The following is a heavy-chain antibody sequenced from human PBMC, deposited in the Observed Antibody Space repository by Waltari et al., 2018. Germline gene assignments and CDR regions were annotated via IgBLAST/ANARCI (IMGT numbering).Heavy chain of an antibody. CDR2: MNPNSGNT. J-gene: IGHJ4*02. Sequence: QVQLVQSGSEVKKPGASVKVYCEAYGYTFTSYEINCVRPATGQGLEWMGWMNPNSGNTGYAQKFQGRVTMTRNTSISTAYMELSSLRSEDTAVYYCARGSPLHSSSPNGFDYWGQGTLVTVSS. CDR1: GYTFTSYE. V-gene: IGHV1-8*01. D-gene: IGHD6-13*01. CDR3: ARGSPLHSSSPNGFDY.